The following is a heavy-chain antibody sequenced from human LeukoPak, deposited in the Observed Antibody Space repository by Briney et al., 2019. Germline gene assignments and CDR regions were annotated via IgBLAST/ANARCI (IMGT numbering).Heavy chain of an antibody. J-gene: IGHJ4*02. CDR1: GFTFSSYA. D-gene: IGHD3-22*01. V-gene: IGHV3-23*01. Sequence: PGGSLRLSCAASGFTFSSYAMSWVRQAPGKGLEWVSAISGSGGSTYYADSVKGRFTISRDNSKNTLYLQMNSLRAEDTAVYYCAKAGHYYDSSGYPFYFDYWGQGTLVTVSS. CDR2: ISGSGGST. CDR3: AKAGHYYDSSGYPFYFDY.